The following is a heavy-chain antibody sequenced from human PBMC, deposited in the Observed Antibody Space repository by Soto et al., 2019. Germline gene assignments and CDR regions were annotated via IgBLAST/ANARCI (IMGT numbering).Heavy chain of an antibody. CDR2: INQDGSER. J-gene: IGHJ4*02. D-gene: IGHD4-17*01. Sequence: GGSLRLSCAASGFTFRSYWMSWVRQAPGKGLEWVANINQDGSERKYVDSAKGRFTISRDNAKNSLYLQVNSLRADDTAVYYCAGDKPCGDSHDYWGQGTLVTVSS. CDR1: GFTFRSYW. CDR3: AGDKPCGDSHDY. V-gene: IGHV3-7*03.